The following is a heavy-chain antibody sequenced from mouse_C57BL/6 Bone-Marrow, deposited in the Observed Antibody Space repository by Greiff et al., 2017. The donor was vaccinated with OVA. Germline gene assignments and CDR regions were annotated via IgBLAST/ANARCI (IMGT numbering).Heavy chain of an antibody. CDR3: ASHYYGSSYYYAMDY. J-gene: IGHJ4*01. CDR2: ISDGGSYT. Sequence: EVKLVESGGGLVKPGGSLKLSCAASGFTFSSYAMSWVRQTPEKRLEWVATISDGGSYTYYPDNVKGRFTISRDNAKNNLYLQMSHLKSEDTAMYYCASHYYGSSYYYAMDYWGHGTSVTVSS. V-gene: IGHV5-4*03. D-gene: IGHD1-1*01. CDR1: GFTFSSYA.